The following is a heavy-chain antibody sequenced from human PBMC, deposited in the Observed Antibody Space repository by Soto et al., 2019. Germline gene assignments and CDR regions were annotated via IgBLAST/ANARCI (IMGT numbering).Heavy chain of an antibody. J-gene: IGHJ5*02. CDR2: ISYDGSNK. V-gene: IGHV3-30*03. CDR1: GFTFSSYG. CDR3: APGQQLADP. Sequence: ESGGGVVQPGRSLRLSCAASGFTFSSYGMHWVRQAPGKGLEWVAVISYDGSNKYYADSVKGRFTISRDNSKNTLYLQMNSLRAEDTAVYYCAPGQQLADPWGQGTLVTVSS. D-gene: IGHD6-13*01.